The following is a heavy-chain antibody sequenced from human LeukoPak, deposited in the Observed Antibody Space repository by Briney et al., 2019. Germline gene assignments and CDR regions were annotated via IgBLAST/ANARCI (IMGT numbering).Heavy chain of an antibody. J-gene: IGHJ4*02. CDR2: ISNSGAST. D-gene: IGHD3-10*01. CDR1: GFTFSSYA. V-gene: IGHV3-23*01. Sequence: PGGSLRLSCAASGFTFSSYAMSWVRQAPGKGLEWVSTISNSGASTYYADSVKGRSTISRDNSKNTLYLQMNSLRAEDTAVYYCAKVRFGVTARYYFDYWGQGTLVTVSS. CDR3: AKVRFGVTARYYFDY.